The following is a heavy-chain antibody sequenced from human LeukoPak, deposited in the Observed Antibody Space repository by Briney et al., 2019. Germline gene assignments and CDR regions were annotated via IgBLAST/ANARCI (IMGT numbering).Heavy chain of an antibody. V-gene: IGHV4-39*02. CDR3: ARDRRRQWLVRTAFDI. CDR1: GGSISGSSYY. Sequence: SETLSLTCTVSGGSISGSSYYWGWIRQPPGKGLEWIGSIYYSGSTYYNPSLKSRVTISVDTSKNQFSLKLSSVTAADTAVYYCARDRRRQWLVRTAFDIWGQGTMVTVSS. J-gene: IGHJ3*02. D-gene: IGHD6-19*01. CDR2: IYYSGST.